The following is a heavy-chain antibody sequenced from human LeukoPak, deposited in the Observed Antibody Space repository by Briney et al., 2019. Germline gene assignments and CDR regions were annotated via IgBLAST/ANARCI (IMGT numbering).Heavy chain of an antibody. CDR1: GGFLSNYN. V-gene: IGHV4-4*07. CDR2: IYISGST. CDR3: ARTSGRSWFYYYIDV. J-gene: IGHJ6*03. Sequence: SETLSLTCRVSGGFLSNYNWNWIRQSAGKGLEWIGRIYISGSTDYNPSLKSRVTMSVDASKNEFSLRLNSVTAADSAVYYCARTSGRSWFYYYIDVWGKGTTVTASS. D-gene: IGHD2-15*01.